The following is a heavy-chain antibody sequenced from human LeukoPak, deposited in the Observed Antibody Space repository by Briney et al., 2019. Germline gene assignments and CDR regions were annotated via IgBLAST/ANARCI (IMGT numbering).Heavy chain of an antibody. Sequence: GGSLRLSCAASGFTFSSYDMHWVRQATGKGLEWVSAIGTAGDTYYPGSVKGRFTISRENAKNSLYLQMNSLRAVDTAVYYCARDHALLGFDPWGQGTLVTVSS. V-gene: IGHV3-13*01. CDR3: ARDHALLGFDP. CDR2: IGTAGDT. J-gene: IGHJ5*02. CDR1: GFTFSSYD.